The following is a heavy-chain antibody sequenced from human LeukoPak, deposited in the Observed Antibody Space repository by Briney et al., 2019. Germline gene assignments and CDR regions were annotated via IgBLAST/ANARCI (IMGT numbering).Heavy chain of an antibody. V-gene: IGHV5-51*01. D-gene: IGHD5-12*01. CDR1: GYSFTSYW. CDR3: ARGGYSGYGRSSSFDY. Sequence: GESLKISCKGSGYSFTSYWIGWVRQMPGKGLEWMGIIYPGDSDTRYSPSFQGQVTISADKSISTAYLQWSSLKASDTAMYYCARGGYSGYGRSSSFDYWGQGTLVTVSS. CDR2: IYPGDSDT. J-gene: IGHJ4*02.